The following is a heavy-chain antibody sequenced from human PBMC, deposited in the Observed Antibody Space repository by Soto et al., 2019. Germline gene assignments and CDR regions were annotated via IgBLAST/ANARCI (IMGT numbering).Heavy chain of an antibody. D-gene: IGHD6-19*01. J-gene: IGHJ4*02. CDR3: ASGRPHTRGGWYSDRGSPCDY. Sequence: QVQLQQWGAGLLKPSETLSLTCAVYGWSFSGYYWSWIRKPPGKGLEWIGAINHGGSTNYNPSLKSRFTISVDASKIHFSLKLSSVTAADTAVYYWASGRPHTRGGWYSDRGSPCDYWGQGTLGTVSS. CDR1: GWSFSGYY. CDR2: INHGGST. V-gene: IGHV4-34*01.